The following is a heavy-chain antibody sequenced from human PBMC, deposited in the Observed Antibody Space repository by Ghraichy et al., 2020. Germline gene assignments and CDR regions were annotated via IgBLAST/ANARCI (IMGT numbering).Heavy chain of an antibody. CDR3: ARRGPRGGGAALDY. Sequence: SQTLSLTCAVYGGSFSGYYWSWIRQPPGKGLEWIGEINHSGSTNYNPSLKSRVTISVDTSKNQFSLKLSSVTAADPAVYYCARRGPRGGGAALDYWGQGTLVTVSS. J-gene: IGHJ4*02. V-gene: IGHV4-34*01. D-gene: IGHD2-21*01. CDR1: GGSFSGYY. CDR2: INHSGST.